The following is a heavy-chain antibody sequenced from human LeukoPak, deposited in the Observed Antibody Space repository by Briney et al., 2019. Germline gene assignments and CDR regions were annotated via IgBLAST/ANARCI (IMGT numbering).Heavy chain of an antibody. V-gene: IGHV4-39*01. CDR3: ARRSRLTPGVFDY. Sequence: PSETLSLTCTVSGCSISSSSYYWGWIRQPPGKGLEWIGSIYYSGSTYYNPSLKSRVTISVDTSKNQFSLKLSSVTAADTAVYYCARRSRLTPGVFDYWGQGTLVTVSS. CDR2: IYYSGST. J-gene: IGHJ4*02. D-gene: IGHD1-14*01. CDR1: GCSISSSSYY.